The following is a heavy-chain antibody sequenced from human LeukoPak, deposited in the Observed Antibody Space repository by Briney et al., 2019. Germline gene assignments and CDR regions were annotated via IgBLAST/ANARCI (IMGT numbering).Heavy chain of an antibody. CDR1: GYTFTSYY. V-gene: IGHV1-46*01. J-gene: IGHJ5*02. CDR2: INPSGGST. CDR3: ARDGEEMNDYGDSNWFDP. D-gene: IGHD4-17*01. Sequence: ASVTVSCKASGYTFTSYYMHWVRQAPGQGLEWMGIINPSGGSTSYAQKFQGRVTMTRDTSTSTVYMELSSLRSEDTAVYYCARDGEEMNDYGDSNWFDPWGQGTLVTVSS.